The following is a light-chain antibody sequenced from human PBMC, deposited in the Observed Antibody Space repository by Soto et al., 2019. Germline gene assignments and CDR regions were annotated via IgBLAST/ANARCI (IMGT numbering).Light chain of an antibody. CDR3: QQRSNWPPMYT. Sequence: EIVLTQSPATLSLSPGERATLSCRASHSVGSYLAWYQQKPGQAPRLLIYDASNRATGVPARFSGSGSGTDFTLTISSLEPEDFAVYYCQQRSNWPPMYTFGQGTKLEIK. J-gene: IGKJ2*01. CDR1: HSVGSY. CDR2: DAS. V-gene: IGKV3-11*01.